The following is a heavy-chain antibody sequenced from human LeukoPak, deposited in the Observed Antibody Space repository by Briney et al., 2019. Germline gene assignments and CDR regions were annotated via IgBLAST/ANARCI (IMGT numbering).Heavy chain of an antibody. Sequence: SETLSLTCAVYGGSFSGHYWTWLRQTPGKGLEWIGEMNPSGSTSYNPSLKSRVTISVDTSKNQFSLKLSSVTAADTAVYYCARGRQDVTMIVVVMTAVSYYLDVWGKGTTVTVS. CDR1: GGSFSGHY. V-gene: IGHV4-34*01. CDR2: MNPSGST. D-gene: IGHD3-22*01. CDR3: ARGRQDVTMIVVVMTAVSYYLDV. J-gene: IGHJ6*03.